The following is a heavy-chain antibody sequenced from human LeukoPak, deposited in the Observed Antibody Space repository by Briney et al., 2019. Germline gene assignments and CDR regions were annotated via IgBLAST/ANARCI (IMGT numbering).Heavy chain of an antibody. CDR3: AREVGDYCSSTSCFGVQDYYYYYMDV. CDR2: ISGSGGST. CDR1: GFTFSSYG. V-gene: IGHV3-23*01. Sequence: PGGSLRLSCAASGFTFSSYGMSWVRQAPGKGLEWVSAISGSGGSTYYADSVKGRFTISRDNSKNTLYLQMNSLRAEDTAVYYCAREVGDYCSSTSCFGVQDYYYYYMDVWGKGTTVTISS. D-gene: IGHD2-2*01. J-gene: IGHJ6*03.